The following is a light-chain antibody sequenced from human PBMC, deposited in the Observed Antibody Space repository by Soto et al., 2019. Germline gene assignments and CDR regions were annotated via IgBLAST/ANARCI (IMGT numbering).Light chain of an antibody. J-gene: IGKJ1*01. CDR1: QSVRSSY. CDR3: QQYSSAPQT. CDR2: GAS. V-gene: IGKV3-20*01. Sequence: EIVLTQSPGTLSLSPGERATLSCRASQSVRSSYLAWYQQKPGQAPRLLIYGASSRATGIPDRFSGSGSGTDFTLTISRLEPEDFAVYYCQQYSSAPQTFGQGTKVEI.